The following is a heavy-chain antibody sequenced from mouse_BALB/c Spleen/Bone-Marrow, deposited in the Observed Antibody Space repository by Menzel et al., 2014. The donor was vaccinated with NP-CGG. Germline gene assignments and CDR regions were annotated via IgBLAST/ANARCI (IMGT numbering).Heavy chain of an antibody. D-gene: IGHD1-1*01. J-gene: IGHJ3*01. CDR1: GYTSTNYW. CDR3: ARKDYGSSYPFAY. Sequence: QVQLQQSGAELVRPGTSVKISCKASGYTSTNYWLGWVKRWPGHGLEWIGDIYPGGGYTNYNEKFKGKATLTAVTSSSTAYMQLSSLTSEDSAVYFCARKDYGSSYPFAYWGQGTLVTVSA. CDR2: IYPGGGYT. V-gene: IGHV1-63*02.